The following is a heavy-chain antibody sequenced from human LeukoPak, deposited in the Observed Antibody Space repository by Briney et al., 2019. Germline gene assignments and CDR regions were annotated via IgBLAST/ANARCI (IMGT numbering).Heavy chain of an antibody. CDR3: AKDRAIGPRRGYSYGSTLSYYYYYGMDV. V-gene: IGHV3-30*18. J-gene: IGHJ6*02. D-gene: IGHD5-18*01. CDR1: GFTFSSYG. Sequence: GRSLRLSCAASGFTFSSYGMHWVRQAPGKGLEWVAVISYDGSNKYYADSVKGRFTISRDNSKNTLYLQMNSLRAEDTAVYYCAKDRAIGPRRGYSYGSTLSYYYYYGMDVWGQGTTVTVSS. CDR2: ISYDGSNK.